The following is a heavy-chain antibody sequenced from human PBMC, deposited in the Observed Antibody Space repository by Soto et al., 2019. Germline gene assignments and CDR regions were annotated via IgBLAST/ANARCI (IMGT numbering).Heavy chain of an antibody. J-gene: IGHJ5*02. CDR3: ARGKRFSVWVDP. V-gene: IGHV4-4*07. Sequence: PSQTLSLNCSYFRGTISGYYWTWIRQPAGKGLVWIGRTYSSLNTKYNASLQSRVNISLDTSNNHFSLRLTSVTAAYTAVYYCARGKRFSVWVDPWGQGTLVTGS. CDR2: TYSSLNT. CDR1: RGTISGYY. D-gene: IGHD3-3*01.